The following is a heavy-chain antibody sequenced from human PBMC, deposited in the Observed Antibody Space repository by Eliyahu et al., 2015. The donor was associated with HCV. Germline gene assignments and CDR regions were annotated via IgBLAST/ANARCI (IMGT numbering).Heavy chain of an antibody. CDR2: GDGGDSDT. Sequence: EVQLVQSGAEVKKPGESLKISCKVSGYSFKKYWIGWVRQMPGRGGEGWGGWEGGDGGDSDTTYSPSFQGRVTFSVEDSITTAYLHWSSLEASDTATYYCARRVTGYDSPYLDYWGQGTQVTVSS. V-gene: IGHV5-51*01. CDR1: GYSFKKYW. D-gene: IGHD5-12*01. J-gene: IGHJ4*02. CDR3: ARRVTGYDSPYLDY.